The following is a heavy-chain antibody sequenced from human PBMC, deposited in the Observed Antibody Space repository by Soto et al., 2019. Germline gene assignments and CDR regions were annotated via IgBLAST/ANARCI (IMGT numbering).Heavy chain of an antibody. V-gene: IGHV4-38-2*02. D-gene: IGHD3-22*01. J-gene: IGHJ6*02. CDR3: ARDRIVTKPPAPYYLYYGVDV. CDR2: VYHTGNT. CDR1: NFSISSAYY. Sequence: SETLSLTCGVSNFSISSAYYWAWIRQPPGKGLEWIASVYHTGNTYFNPSLKSRVTISVDTSKNQFSLRLRSVTAADPAIYYCARDRIVTKPPAPYYLYYGVDVWGQGTTVTVSS.